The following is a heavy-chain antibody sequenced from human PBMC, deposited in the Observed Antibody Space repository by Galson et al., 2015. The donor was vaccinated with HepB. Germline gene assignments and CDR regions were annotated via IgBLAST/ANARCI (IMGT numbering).Heavy chain of an antibody. J-gene: IGHJ4*02. D-gene: IGHD6-19*01. V-gene: IGHV5-51*01. CDR2: IYPGDSDT. CDR1: GYSFTNYW. Sequence: SGAEVKKPGESLKISCKGSGYSFTNYWIGWVRQMPGKGLEWMGIIYPGDSDTRYSPSFQGQVIISADKSISTAYLQWSSLKASDTAMYYCARASGIEVPGIQTYLVDYWGQGTVVTVSS. CDR3: ARASGIEVPGIQTYLVDY.